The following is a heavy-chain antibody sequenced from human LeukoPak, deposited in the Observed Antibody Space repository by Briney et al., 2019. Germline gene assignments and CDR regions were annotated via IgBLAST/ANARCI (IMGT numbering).Heavy chain of an antibody. CDR1: GYSISSGYY. V-gene: IGHV4-38-2*01. CDR2: IYHSGST. D-gene: IGHD2-2*01. J-gene: IGHJ4*02. CDR3: ARHPSSTSPSNY. Sequence: SETLSLTCAVSGYSISSGYYWGWIRQPPGKGLEWIGSIYHSGSTYYNPSLKSRVTISVDTSKNQFSLKLSSVTAADTAVYYCARHPSSTSPSNYWGQGTLVTVSS.